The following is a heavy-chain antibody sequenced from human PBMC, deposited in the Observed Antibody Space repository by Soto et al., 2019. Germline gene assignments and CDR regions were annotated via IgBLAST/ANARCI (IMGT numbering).Heavy chain of an antibody. CDR3: GSSIVKYCSGGSCYSD. Sequence: QVQLVQSGAEVKKPGSSVKVSCKASGGTFSSYTISWVRQAPGQGLEWMGRIIPIVGIANYAQKFQGRVTITADKSTSTAYMELSSLRSEDTAGYYCGSSIVKYCSGGSCYSDWGQGTLVTVSS. D-gene: IGHD2-15*01. J-gene: IGHJ4*02. V-gene: IGHV1-69*02. CDR2: IIPIVGIA. CDR1: GGTFSSYT.